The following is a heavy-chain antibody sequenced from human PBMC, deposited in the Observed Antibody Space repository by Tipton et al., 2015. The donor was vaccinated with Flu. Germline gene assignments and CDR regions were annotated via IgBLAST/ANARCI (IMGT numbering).Heavy chain of an antibody. D-gene: IGHD6-13*01. CDR3: AREPRIAAAGTRDAFDI. J-gene: IGHJ3*02. CDR2: IYYSGST. Sequence: TLSFTCTVSGGSISSYYWSWIRQPPGKGLEWIGYIYYSGSTNYNPSLKSRVTISVDTSKNQFSLKLSSVTAADTAVYYRAREPRIAAAGTRDAFDIWGQGTMVTVSS. CDR1: GGSISSYY. V-gene: IGHV4-59*01.